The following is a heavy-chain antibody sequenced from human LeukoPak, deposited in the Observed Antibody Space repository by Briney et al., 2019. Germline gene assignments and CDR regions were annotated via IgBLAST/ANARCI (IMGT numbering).Heavy chain of an antibody. CDR1: GFTFSDYC. V-gene: IGHV3-7*01. CDR2: IKPDGGEK. J-gene: IGHJ3*01. CDR3: ARERTNGYGHQLGGFDL. D-gene: IGHD5-12*01. Sequence: GGSLRLSCEVSGFTFSDYCMSWVRQAPGKGLEWVANIKPDGGEKYYVDSVKGRFTISRDNVKNSLYLQMNSLRDEDTAVIYCARERTNGYGHQLGGFDLWGQGTKVTVFS.